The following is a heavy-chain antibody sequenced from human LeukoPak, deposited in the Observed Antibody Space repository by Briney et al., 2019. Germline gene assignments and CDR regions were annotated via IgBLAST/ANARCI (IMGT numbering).Heavy chain of an antibody. CDR2: ISSSSSYI. CDR3: ARDRNDYVWGSYRPLLDY. J-gene: IGHJ4*02. V-gene: IGHV3-21*01. CDR1: GFTFSSYS. Sequence: GGSLRLSCAASGFTFSSYSMNWVRQAPGKGLEWVSSISSSSSYIYYADSVKGRFTISRDNAKNSLYLQMNSLRAEDTAVYYCARDRNDYVWGSYRPLLDYWGQGTLVTVSS. D-gene: IGHD3-16*02.